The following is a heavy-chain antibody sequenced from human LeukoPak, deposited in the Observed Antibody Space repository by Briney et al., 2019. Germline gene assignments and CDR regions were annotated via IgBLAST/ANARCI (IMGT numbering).Heavy chain of an antibody. V-gene: IGHV3-30*02. CDR3: ATNSVPEF. CDR1: GFTFRIYG. Sequence: GGSLRLSCAASGFTFRIYGMYWVRQAPGKGLEWVAFIRYDGSEKYYADSVKGRFTISRDNSKNTLYLQMKSLRPEDTAVYYCATNSVPEFWGQGDLVTVSS. D-gene: IGHD4-23*01. J-gene: IGHJ4*02. CDR2: IRYDGSEK.